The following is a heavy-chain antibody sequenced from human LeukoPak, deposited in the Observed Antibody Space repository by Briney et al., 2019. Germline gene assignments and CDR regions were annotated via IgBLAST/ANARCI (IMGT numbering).Heavy chain of an antibody. CDR3: ARLVGATDFDY. D-gene: IGHD1-26*01. CDR1: GYSFTSQD. CDR2: INPGNGDT. V-gene: IGHV1-3*03. Sequence: ASVKVSCKTSGYSFTSQDMHWVRQAPGQSLEWMGCINPGNGDTKYSQEFQGRVTITRDTSATTAYMELSSLRSEDTAVYYCARLVGATDFDYWGQGTLVTVSS. J-gene: IGHJ4*02.